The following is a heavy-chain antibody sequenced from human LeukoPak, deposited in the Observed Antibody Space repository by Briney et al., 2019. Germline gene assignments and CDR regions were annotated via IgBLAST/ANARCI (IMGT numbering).Heavy chain of an antibody. Sequence: SETLSLTCAVSGYSISSGYYWGWIRQPPGKRLEWIGSIYHSGSTYYNPSLKSRVTISVDTSKNQFSLKLSSVTAADTAVYYCASAPGAAAGTGAFDIWGQGTMVTVSS. D-gene: IGHD6-13*01. CDR3: ASAPGAAAGTGAFDI. CDR2: IYHSGST. J-gene: IGHJ3*02. V-gene: IGHV4-38-2*01. CDR1: GYSISSGYY.